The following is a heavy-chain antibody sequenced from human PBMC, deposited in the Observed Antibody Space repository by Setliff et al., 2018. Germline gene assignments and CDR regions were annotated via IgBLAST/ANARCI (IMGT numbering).Heavy chain of an antibody. CDR2: IIPIFGTA. V-gene: IGHV1-69*06. CDR3: ARVATAMLDAFDI. CDR1: GGTFSSYD. Sequence: SVKVSCKASGGTFSSYDISWVRQAPGQGLEWMGRIIPIFGTANYAQKFQGRVTITADKSTSTAYMELSRLRSEDTAVYYCARVATAMLDAFDIWGQGTMVTVSS. D-gene: IGHD5-18*01. J-gene: IGHJ3*02.